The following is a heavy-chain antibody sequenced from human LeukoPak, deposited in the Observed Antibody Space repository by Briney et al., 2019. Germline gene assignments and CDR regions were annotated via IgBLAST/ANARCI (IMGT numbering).Heavy chain of an antibody. V-gene: IGHV1-2*06. Sequence: ASVKVSCKTSGNTFSGHYMHWVRQAPGQGLEWMGRVSPNSGGTDYALKFQGRVAMTRDTSISTAYMELSSLRSDDTAVYYCASPWYGNRFGMDVRGQGTTVTVSS. CDR1: GNTFSGHY. J-gene: IGHJ6*02. D-gene: IGHD2/OR15-2a*01. CDR2: VSPNSGGT. CDR3: ASPWYGNRFGMDV.